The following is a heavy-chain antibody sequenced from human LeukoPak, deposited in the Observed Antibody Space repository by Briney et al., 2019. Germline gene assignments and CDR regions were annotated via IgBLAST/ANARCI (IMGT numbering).Heavy chain of an antibody. CDR2: MSGRGVST. Sequence: GGSLRLSCAASGFTITNYAMSWVRQAPGKGLEWVSGMSGRGVSTYYADSVKGRFTISSDNSKNTLYLQMNSLRAEDTAIYYCAKDCNGGNCYIDYWGQGTLVTVAS. V-gene: IGHV3-23*01. CDR1: GFTITNYA. CDR3: AKDCNGGNCYIDY. D-gene: IGHD2-15*01. J-gene: IGHJ4*02.